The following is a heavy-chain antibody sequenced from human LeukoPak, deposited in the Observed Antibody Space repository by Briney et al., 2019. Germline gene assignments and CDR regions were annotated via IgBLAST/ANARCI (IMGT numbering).Heavy chain of an antibody. Sequence: GGSLRLSCAASGFTFNSYAMHWVRQAPGKGLEWVAVISYDGSNKYYADSVKGRFTISRDNSKNTLYLQMNSLRAEDTAVYYCARDPYYYDSSGYLLWGQGTLVTVSS. CDR1: GFTFNSYA. V-gene: IGHV3-30*04. J-gene: IGHJ4*02. CDR3: ARDPYYYDSSGYLL. CDR2: ISYDGSNK. D-gene: IGHD3-22*01.